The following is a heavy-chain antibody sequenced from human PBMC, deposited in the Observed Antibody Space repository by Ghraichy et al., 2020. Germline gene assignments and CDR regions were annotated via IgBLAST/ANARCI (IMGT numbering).Heavy chain of an antibody. D-gene: IGHD2-2*01. Sequence: GESLRLSCAASGFTFSSYAMSWVRQAPRKGLEWVSTISDGGGRTYYADSVRGRFTISRDNSKNTLYLQMNSLRAEDTAVFYCAKVRGGSYCTSTTCPYMDVWGKGTTVTVSS. CDR1: GFTFSSYA. CDR3: AKVRGGSYCTSTTCPYMDV. V-gene: IGHV3-23*01. CDR2: ISDGGGRT. J-gene: IGHJ6*03.